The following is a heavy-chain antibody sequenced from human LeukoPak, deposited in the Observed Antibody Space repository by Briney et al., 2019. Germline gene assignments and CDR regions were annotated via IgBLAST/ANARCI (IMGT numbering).Heavy chain of an antibody. CDR2: IYSGGST. V-gene: IGHV3-53*01. D-gene: IGHD4-17*01. CDR1: GFTVSSNY. J-gene: IGHJ4*02. CDR3: ARERYGDTDY. Sequence: GGSLRLSCAASGFTVSSNYMSWVREAPGKGLEWVSVIYSGGSTYYADSVKGRFTISRDNSKNTLYLQMNSLRAEDTAVYYCARERYGDTDYWGQGTLVTVSS.